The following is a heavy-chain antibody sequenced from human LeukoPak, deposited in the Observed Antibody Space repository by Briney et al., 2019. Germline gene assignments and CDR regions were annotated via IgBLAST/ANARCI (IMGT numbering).Heavy chain of an antibody. CDR3: ARGRAAAGSSTSFDP. Sequence: ASVKVSCKASGYTFTSYDINWVRQATGQGLEWMGWMNPNSGNTGYAQKFQGRVTMTRNTSISTAYMELNSLRSEDTAVYYCARGRAAAGSSTSFDPGGQGTLVTVSS. J-gene: IGHJ5*02. V-gene: IGHV1-8*01. CDR1: GYTFTSYD. CDR2: MNPNSGNT. D-gene: IGHD6-13*01.